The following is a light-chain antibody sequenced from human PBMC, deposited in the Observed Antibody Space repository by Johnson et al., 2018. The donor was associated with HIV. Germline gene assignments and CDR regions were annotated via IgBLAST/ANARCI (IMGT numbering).Light chain of an antibody. CDR3: GTWDSSLCVGF. Sequence: TQPPSVSAAPGQKVTISCSGSSSNIGNNYVSWYQQLPGRAPKLLIYDNNKRPSGIPHRFSGSKSGTSATLGITGLQTGDEADYYCGTWDSSLCVGFFGTGTKVTVL. CDR1: SSNIGNNY. CDR2: DNN. J-gene: IGLJ1*01. V-gene: IGLV1-51*01.